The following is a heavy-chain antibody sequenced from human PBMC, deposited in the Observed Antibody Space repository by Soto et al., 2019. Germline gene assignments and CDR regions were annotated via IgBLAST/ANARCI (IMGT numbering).Heavy chain of an antibody. CDR1: GFTFSSYA. CDR3: AKDCSDILTAT. CDR2: ISGSGGST. J-gene: IGHJ5*02. D-gene: IGHD3-9*01. Sequence: GGSLRLSCAASGFTFSSYAMSWVRQAPGKGLEWVSAISGSGGSTYYADSVRGRFTISRDNSKNTLYLQMNSLRAEDTAVYYCAKDCSDILTATWGQGTLVTVSS. V-gene: IGHV3-23*01.